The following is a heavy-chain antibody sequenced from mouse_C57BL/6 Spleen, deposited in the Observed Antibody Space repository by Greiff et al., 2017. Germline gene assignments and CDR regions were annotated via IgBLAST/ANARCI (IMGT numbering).Heavy chain of an antibody. J-gene: IGHJ3*01. D-gene: IGHD4-1*01. CDR1: GFTFSDYG. Sequence: DVMLVESGGGLVQPGGSLKLSCAASGFTFSDYGMAWVRQAPRKGPEWVAFISNLAYSIYYADTVTGRFTISGENAKNTLYLGMSSLRSEDTAMYYCARQGNWDPFAYWGQGTLVTVSA. V-gene: IGHV5-15*01. CDR3: ARQGNWDPFAY. CDR2: ISNLAYSI.